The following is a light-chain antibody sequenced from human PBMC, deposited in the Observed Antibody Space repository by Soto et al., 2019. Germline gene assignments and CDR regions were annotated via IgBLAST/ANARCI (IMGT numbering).Light chain of an antibody. V-gene: IGKV3-15*01. CDR2: GAS. Sequence: EIVMTQSPATLSVSPGERATLSCRASRSVSSNLAWYQQKPGQAPRLLIYGASTRATGIPARFSGSGSGTEFTLTISSLQSEDFAVYYCQQYNNWPLTFGTGTKVDIK. CDR1: RSVSSN. CDR3: QQYNNWPLT. J-gene: IGKJ3*01.